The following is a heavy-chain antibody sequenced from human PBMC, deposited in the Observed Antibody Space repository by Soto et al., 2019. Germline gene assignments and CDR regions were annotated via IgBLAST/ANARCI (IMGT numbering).Heavy chain of an antibody. CDR2: ISGSGGST. CDR3: AKVLIWSRYYFDY. CDR1: GFTFGDYA. Sequence: GGSLRLSCTASGFTFGDYAMSWFRQAPGKGLEWVSAISGSGGSTYYADSVKGRFTISRDNSKNTLYLQMNSLRAEDTAVYYCAKVLIWSRYYFDYWGQGTLVTVSS. J-gene: IGHJ4*02. D-gene: IGHD3-10*01. V-gene: IGHV3-23*01.